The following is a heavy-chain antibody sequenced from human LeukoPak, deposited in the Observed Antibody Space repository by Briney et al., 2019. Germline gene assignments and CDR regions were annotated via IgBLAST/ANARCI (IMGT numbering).Heavy chain of an antibody. V-gene: IGHV3-48*03. CDR1: GFTFSSYE. CDR2: ISSSGGTM. J-gene: IGHJ4*02. D-gene: IGHD1-1*01. CDR3: AKASWVSNADAVL. Sequence: GGSLRLSCVASGFTFSSYEMNWVRQAPGKGLEWVSYISSSGGTMYQPDSVKGRFTISRDDSRNTVYLHLNNLRVEDTAVYYCAKASWVSNADAVLWGQGTLVTVYS.